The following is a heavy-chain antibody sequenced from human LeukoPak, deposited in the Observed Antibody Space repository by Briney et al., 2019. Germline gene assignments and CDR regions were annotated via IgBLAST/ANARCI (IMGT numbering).Heavy chain of an antibody. J-gene: IGHJ6*02. Sequence: GGSLRLSCEASGLTFSSYCMSWVRQAPGKGLEWVANIKQDGSEKYYVDSVKGRFTISRDNAKNSLYLQMNSLRAEDTAVYYCARDGYYYGMDVWGQGTTVTVSS. CDR3: ARDGYYYGMDV. CDR2: IKQDGSEK. V-gene: IGHV3-7*01. CDR1: GLTFSSYC.